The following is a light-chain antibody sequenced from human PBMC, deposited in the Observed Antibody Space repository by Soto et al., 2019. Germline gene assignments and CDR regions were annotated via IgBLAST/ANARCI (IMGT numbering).Light chain of an antibody. CDR2: DVS. CDR3: CSYATTFYV. CDR1: TIDVDSSNY. J-gene: IGLJ1*01. Sequence: QSALTQPRSVSGSPGQSVTISCTGPTIDVDSSNYVSWYQQHPGKAPKLMIYDVSERPSGVPDRFSGSKSGSTASLTISGLKAEDEDAYYCCSYATTFYVFGSRTKVTVL. V-gene: IGLV2-11*01.